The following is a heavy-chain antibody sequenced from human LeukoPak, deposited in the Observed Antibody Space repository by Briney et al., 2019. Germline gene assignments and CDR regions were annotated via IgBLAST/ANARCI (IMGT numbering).Heavy chain of an antibody. V-gene: IGHV1-24*01. CDR3: ATGGRWELLIGFEY. CDR1: GYTLTELS. D-gene: IGHD4-23*01. Sequence: ASVKVSCKVSGYTLTELSVHCVRQAPGQGLEWLGGFDLEDGETSYAPKLQGRVTMTEDRSRDTAYMELTSLTEEDTAVYYCATGGRWELLIGFEYWGQGTLVTVSS. J-gene: IGHJ4*02. CDR2: FDLEDGET.